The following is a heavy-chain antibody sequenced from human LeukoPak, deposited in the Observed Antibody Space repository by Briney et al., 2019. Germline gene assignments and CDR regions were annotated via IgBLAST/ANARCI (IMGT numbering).Heavy chain of an antibody. J-gene: IGHJ1*01. CDR3: ARSSGYYFEYFHH. D-gene: IGHD3-22*01. Sequence: SETLSLTCTVSGDSISTSNSYWGWIRQPPGKGLEWIGNIYYSGNTYYNASLRSRVTISVDTSKNQFSLKLISVTAADTALYYCARSSGYYFEYFHHWGQGTLVTVSS. V-gene: IGHV4-39*07. CDR1: GDSISTSNSY. CDR2: IYYSGNT.